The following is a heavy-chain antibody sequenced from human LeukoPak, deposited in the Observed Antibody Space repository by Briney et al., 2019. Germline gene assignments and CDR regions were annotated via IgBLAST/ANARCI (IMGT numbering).Heavy chain of an antibody. Sequence: GESLKISCQGSGYSFNNYWIGWMRQMPGNGLEWMGIIHPGDSDIRYSPSFQGPVTISADMSISTAYLQWSSLKASDTAKYYCARQGGSGTFGAFNVWGQGTMVTVSS. D-gene: IGHD3-10*01. V-gene: IGHV5-51*01. J-gene: IGHJ3*01. CDR2: IHPGDSDI. CDR1: GYSFNNYW. CDR3: ARQGGSGTFGAFNV.